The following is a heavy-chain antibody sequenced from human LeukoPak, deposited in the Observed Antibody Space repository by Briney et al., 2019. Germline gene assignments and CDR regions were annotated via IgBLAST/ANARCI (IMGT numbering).Heavy chain of an antibody. Sequence: GGSLRLSCAASGFTVSSNYMSWVRQAPGKGLEWVSVIYSGGSTYYADSVKGRFTISRDNSKNTLYLQMNSLRAEDTAVYYCAKVGQWFGELSYYFDYWGQGTLVTVSS. D-gene: IGHD3-10*01. CDR2: IYSGGST. V-gene: IGHV3-53*01. CDR1: GFTVSSNY. J-gene: IGHJ4*02. CDR3: AKVGQWFGELSYYFDY.